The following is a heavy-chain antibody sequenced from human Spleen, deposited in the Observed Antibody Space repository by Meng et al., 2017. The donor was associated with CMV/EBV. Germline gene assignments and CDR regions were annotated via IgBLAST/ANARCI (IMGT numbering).Heavy chain of an antibody. CDR3: AKALSTSSRFFFAS. CDR2: ISAGGGSA. V-gene: IGHV3-23*01. D-gene: IGHD3-3*01. CDR1: GFTFSDYA. J-gene: IGHJ4*02. Sequence: GESLKISCAASGFTFSDYAVTWVRQAPGKGLAWVSSISAGGGSAYYADSVKGRFTISRDNSKNTLSLHMKSLRVEDTAVYYCAKALSTSSRFFFASWGQGTLVTVSS.